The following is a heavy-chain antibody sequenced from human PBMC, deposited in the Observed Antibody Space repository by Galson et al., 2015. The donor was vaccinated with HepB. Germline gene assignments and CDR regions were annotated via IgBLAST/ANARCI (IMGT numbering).Heavy chain of an antibody. D-gene: IGHD2-8*02. CDR1: GYSITSTFF. J-gene: IGHJ5*02. CDR2: IYHSGST. Sequence: SETLSLTCAVSGYSITSTFFWGWVRQSPGKGLEWIGSIYHSGSTYYNPSLKSRVTISLDTSKNQFSLKLRSVTAADTTLYYCARHRLTGTAGVHNWFAPWGQGILVTVSS. V-gene: IGHV4-38-2*01. CDR3: ARHRLTGTAGVHNWFAP.